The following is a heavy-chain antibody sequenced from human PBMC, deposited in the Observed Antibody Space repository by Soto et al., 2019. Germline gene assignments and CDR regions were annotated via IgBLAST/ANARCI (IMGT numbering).Heavy chain of an antibody. J-gene: IGHJ6*02. V-gene: IGHV3-74*01. CDR2: INSDGSST. CDR3: ARDGYYDFWSGLAASYYYGMDV. CDR1: GFTFSSYW. Sequence: GGSLRLSCAASGFTFSSYWMHWARQAPGKGLVWVSRINSDGSSTSYADSVKGRFTISRDNAKNTLYLQMNSLRAEDTAVYYCARDGYYDFWSGLAASYYYGMDVWGQGTTVTVSS. D-gene: IGHD3-3*01.